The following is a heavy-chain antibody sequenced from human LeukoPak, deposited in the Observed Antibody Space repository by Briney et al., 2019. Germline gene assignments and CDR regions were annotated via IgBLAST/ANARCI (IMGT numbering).Heavy chain of an antibody. V-gene: IGHV3-20*04. CDR1: GLTFDDYD. Sequence: GGSLTLSCAVSGLTFDDYDMRWVRQAPGKGLVWVSGINWNGSSTGYADSVKGRFTISRDNAKNSLYLQMNSLRAEDTALYYCARGVGYGGNAVNDYWGQGTLVTVSS. CDR3: ARGVGYGGNAVNDY. CDR2: INWNGSST. D-gene: IGHD4-23*01. J-gene: IGHJ4*02.